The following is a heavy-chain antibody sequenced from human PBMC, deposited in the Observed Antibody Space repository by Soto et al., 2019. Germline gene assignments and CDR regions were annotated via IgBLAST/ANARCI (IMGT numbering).Heavy chain of an antibody. Sequence: QVQLVESGGGVVQPGRSLRLSCAASGFTSSSYGMHWVRQAPGRGREGVAVISNDGSKIYYADSVKGRFTISRDNSKNTLYRQMTSLRAEDKAVYYCAKELDGYNPFDYWGQGTLVTVSS. D-gene: IGHD5-12*01. CDR3: AKELDGYNPFDY. CDR1: GFTSSSYG. J-gene: IGHJ4*02. CDR2: ISNDGSKI. V-gene: IGHV3-30*18.